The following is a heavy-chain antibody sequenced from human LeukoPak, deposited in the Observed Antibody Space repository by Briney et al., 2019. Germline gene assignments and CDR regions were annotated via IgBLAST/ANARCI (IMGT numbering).Heavy chain of an antibody. V-gene: IGHV5-51*01. Sequence: GESLKISCQGSGYIFTSYWIGWVRQLPGKGLKWMGIIYPGDSDTRYSPSFQGQVTISADKSISTAYLQWSSLKASDTAMYYCARQDSSGYIFAFDIWGQGTMVTVSS. D-gene: IGHD3-22*01. CDR3: ARQDSSGYIFAFDI. CDR1: GYIFTSYW. CDR2: IYPGDSDT. J-gene: IGHJ3*02.